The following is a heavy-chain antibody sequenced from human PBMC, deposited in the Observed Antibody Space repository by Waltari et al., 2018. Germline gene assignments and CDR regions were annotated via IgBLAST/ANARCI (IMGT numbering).Heavy chain of an antibody. Sequence: EVQLVESGGGFVQPGGSLRLSCAASGFPFSSHWVHWVRQAPGEGPVWVARISDDGSFTRYADSVKGRFTIYRDNAKNTLYLQMNSLTPEDTAVYYCASFGLSWHSSYWGQGTLVTVSS. J-gene: IGHJ4*02. D-gene: IGHD3-3*01. CDR2: ISDDGSFT. V-gene: IGHV3-74*01. CDR3: ASFGLSWHSSY. CDR1: GFPFSSHW.